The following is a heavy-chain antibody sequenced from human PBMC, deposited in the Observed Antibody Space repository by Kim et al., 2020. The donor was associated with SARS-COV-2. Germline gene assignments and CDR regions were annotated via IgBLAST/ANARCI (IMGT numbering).Heavy chain of an antibody. Sequence: DRSNTYYEDSVKGRVTICRENAKNSLYLQMNSLRAEETAVYYCARGLGDYWGQGSLVIVSS. J-gene: IGHJ4*02. CDR3: ARGLGDY. CDR2: DRSNT. D-gene: IGHD5-12*01. V-gene: IGHV3-7*01.